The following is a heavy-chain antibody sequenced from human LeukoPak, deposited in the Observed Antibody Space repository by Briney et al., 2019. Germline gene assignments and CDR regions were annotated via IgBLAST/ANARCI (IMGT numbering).Heavy chain of an antibody. V-gene: IGHV3-30-3*01. Sequence: PGRSLRLSCAASGFTFSSYAMHWVRQAPGKGLEWVAVISYDGSNKYYADSVKGRFTISRDNAKNSVYLQMNSLRAEDTAVYYCARWSSGWEFDYWGQGTLVSVSS. D-gene: IGHD6-19*01. CDR3: ARWSSGWEFDY. CDR2: ISYDGSNK. J-gene: IGHJ4*02. CDR1: GFTFSSYA.